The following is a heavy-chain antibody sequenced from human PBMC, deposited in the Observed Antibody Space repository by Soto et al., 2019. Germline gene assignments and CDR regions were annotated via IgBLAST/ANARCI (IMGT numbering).Heavy chain of an antibody. CDR2: ISGSGGST. Sequence: EVQLLESGGGLVQPGGSLRLSCAASGFTFSSYAMSWVRQAPGKGLEWVSAISGSGGSTYYADSVKGRFTISRDNSKNTLYLQMNSLRAEDTAVYYCAKDYGDIVVVPAAIAPDYWGQGTLVTVSS. J-gene: IGHJ4*02. V-gene: IGHV3-23*01. CDR3: AKDYGDIVVVPAAIAPDY. CDR1: GFTFSSYA. D-gene: IGHD2-2*01.